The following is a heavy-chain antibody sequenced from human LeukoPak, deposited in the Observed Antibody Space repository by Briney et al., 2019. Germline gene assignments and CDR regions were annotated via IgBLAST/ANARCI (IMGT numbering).Heavy chain of an antibody. CDR3: VRHDGRGGATMGAFDS. CDR1: GGSISSGGYY. Sequence: PSQTLSLTCTVSGGSISSGGYYWSWIRQHPGKGLEWIGYIYYSGSTYYNPSLKSRVTISLDTSANHFSLQLNSVTAADTAVYYCVRHDGRGGATMGAFDSWGQGSLVTVSS. CDR2: IYYSGST. J-gene: IGHJ5*01. V-gene: IGHV4-31*03. D-gene: IGHD5-12*01.